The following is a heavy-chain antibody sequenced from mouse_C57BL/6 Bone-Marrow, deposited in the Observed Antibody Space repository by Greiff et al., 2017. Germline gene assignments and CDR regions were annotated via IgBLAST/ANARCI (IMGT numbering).Heavy chain of an antibody. CDR2: IWTGGGT. J-gene: IGHJ3*01. Sequence: VQRVESGPGLVAPSQSLSITCTVSGFSLTSYAISWVRQPPGKGLEWLGVIWTGGGTNYNSPLKSRLSISEDNSKSQVFLKMNSLQTDDTAGYYCARIDYGSSSWFAYWGQGTLVTVSA. D-gene: IGHD1-1*01. CDR1: GFSLTSYA. CDR3: ARIDYGSSSWFAY. V-gene: IGHV2-9-1*01.